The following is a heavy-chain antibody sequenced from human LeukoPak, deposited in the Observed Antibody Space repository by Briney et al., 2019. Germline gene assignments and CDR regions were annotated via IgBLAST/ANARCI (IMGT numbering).Heavy chain of an antibody. CDR3: AKDTGDWNYVYFDY. Sequence: GRSLRLSCAASGFTFYDYAMRWVRQAPGKGLEWVSGISWDSGSIGYADSVKGRFTISRDNAKTSLYLQMNSLRAEDTALSDCAKDTGDWNYVYFDYWGQGTLVTVSS. J-gene: IGHJ4*02. V-gene: IGHV3-9*01. CDR1: GFTFYDYA. CDR2: ISWDSGSI. D-gene: IGHD1-7*01.